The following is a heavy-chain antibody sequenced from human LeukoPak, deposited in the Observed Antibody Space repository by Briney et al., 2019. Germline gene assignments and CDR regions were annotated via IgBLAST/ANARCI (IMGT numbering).Heavy chain of an antibody. CDR2: ISAYNGNT. V-gene: IGHV1-18*01. Sequence: ASVKVSCKASGYTFTSYGISWVRQAPGQGLEWMGWISAYNGNTNYAQKLQGRVTMTTDTSTSTAYMELRSLRSDDTAVYCCAREDPITMARGVTYAFDIWGQGTMVTVSS. J-gene: IGHJ3*02. D-gene: IGHD3-10*01. CDR3: AREDPITMARGVTYAFDI. CDR1: GYTFTSYG.